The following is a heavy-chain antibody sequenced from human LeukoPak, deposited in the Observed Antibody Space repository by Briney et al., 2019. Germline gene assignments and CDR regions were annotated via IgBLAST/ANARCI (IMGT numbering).Heavy chain of an antibody. Sequence: SETLSLTCTVSGGSISSYYWSWIRQPPGKGLEWIGDIYYSGYTNYNPSLKSRVTISVDTSKNQFSLKLRSVTAADTAVYYCARETSQKGAHYMDVWGKGTTVTISS. CDR1: GGSISSYY. CDR3: ARETSQKGAHYMDV. CDR2: IYYSGYT. D-gene: IGHD3-16*01. V-gene: IGHV4-59*01. J-gene: IGHJ6*03.